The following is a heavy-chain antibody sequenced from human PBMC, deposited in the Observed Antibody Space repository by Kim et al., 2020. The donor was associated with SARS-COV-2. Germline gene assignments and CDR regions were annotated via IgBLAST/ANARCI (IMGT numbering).Heavy chain of an antibody. V-gene: IGHV1-69*13. Sequence: SVKVSCKASGGIFSSYAISWVRQAPGQGLEWMGRIIPIFGTANYAQKFQGRVTITADESTSTAYMELSSLRSEDTAVYYCARDNRVLRYFDWFLDYWGQGTLVTVSS. CDR2: IIPIFGTA. CDR3: ARDNRVLRYFDWFLDY. CDR1: GGIFSSYA. J-gene: IGHJ4*02. D-gene: IGHD3-9*01.